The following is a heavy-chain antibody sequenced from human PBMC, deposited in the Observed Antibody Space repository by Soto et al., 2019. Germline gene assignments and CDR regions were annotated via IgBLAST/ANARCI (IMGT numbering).Heavy chain of an antibody. CDR1: GYTFTSYG. V-gene: IGHV1-18*01. D-gene: IGHD2-2*01. J-gene: IGHJ3*02. CDR2: ISAYNGNT. Sequence: GASVKVSCKASGYTFTSYGISWVRQAPGQGLEWMGWISAYNGNTNYAQRLQGRVTMTTDTSTSTAYMELGSLRSDDTAVYYCARDYLGGLRKKFVVVVPAAGSGTGGHAFDIWGQGTMVTVSS. CDR3: ARDYLGGLRKKFVVVVPAAGSGTGGHAFDI.